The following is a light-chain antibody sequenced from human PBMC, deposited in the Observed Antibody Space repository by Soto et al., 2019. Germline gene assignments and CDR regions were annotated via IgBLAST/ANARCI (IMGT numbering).Light chain of an antibody. V-gene: IGKV3-15*01. CDR2: GAS. CDR1: QSVSSN. Sequence: EIEMTQSPATLSVSPGERATLSCRASQSVSSNLAWYQQKPGQAPRLLIYGASTRATGIPARFSGSGSGTEFTLTISSLQSEDFAVYYCQQYNNWPLTFGGGTKVDIK. J-gene: IGKJ4*01. CDR3: QQYNNWPLT.